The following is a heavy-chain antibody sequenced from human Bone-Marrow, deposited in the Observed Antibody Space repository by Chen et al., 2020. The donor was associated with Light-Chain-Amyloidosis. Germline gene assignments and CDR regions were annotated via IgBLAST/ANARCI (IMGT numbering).Heavy chain of an antibody. Sequence: QVQLVESGGGVVQPGRSLRLSCAASGFTFSNYGMHWVRQTPGKGLEWVADLSYDGNSKYYADSVKGRFTISRDSSKNTLYLQMNSLRAEDTAVYYCARVSFERGGPARPPGDSWGQGTLVTVSS. V-gene: IGHV3-30-3*01. CDR2: LSYDGNSK. CDR3: ARVSFERGGPARPPGDS. CDR1: GFTFSNYG. D-gene: IGHD6-6*01. J-gene: IGHJ4*02.